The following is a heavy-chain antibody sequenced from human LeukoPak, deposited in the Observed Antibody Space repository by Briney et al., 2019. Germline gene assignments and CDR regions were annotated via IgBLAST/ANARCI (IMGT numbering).Heavy chain of an antibody. Sequence: SVNVSCQPSVYTFTGYYMHWVRQAPGPGIEWMGWINPNSGGRNHAQKFHGRVTMTSDTSVSQAYMELNRLRSDDRGVYYCARDTTMISYLFDPWGQGTLITVSS. J-gene: IGHJ5*02. V-gene: IGHV1-2*02. D-gene: IGHD3-22*01. CDR1: VYTFTGYY. CDR2: INPNSGGR. CDR3: ARDTTMISYLFDP.